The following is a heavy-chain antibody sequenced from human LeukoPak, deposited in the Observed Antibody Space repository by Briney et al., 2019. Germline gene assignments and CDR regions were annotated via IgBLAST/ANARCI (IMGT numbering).Heavy chain of an antibody. V-gene: IGHV4-39*01. J-gene: IGHJ4*02. Sequence: GSLRLSCAASGFTFSSYSMNWVRQPPGKGLEWIGSIYYSGSTYYNPSLKSRVTISVDTSKNQFSLKLSSVTAADTAVYYCARRGTAMVTCFDYWGQGTLVTVSS. CDR2: IYYSGST. CDR1: GFTFSSYSMN. D-gene: IGHD5-18*01. CDR3: ARRGTAMVTCFDY.